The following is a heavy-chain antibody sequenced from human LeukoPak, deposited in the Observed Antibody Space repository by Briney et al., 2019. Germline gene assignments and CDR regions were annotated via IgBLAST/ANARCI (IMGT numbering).Heavy chain of an antibody. CDR1: GYIFMNYG. V-gene: IGHV1-18*01. D-gene: IGHD1-26*01. CDR2: ISGHTANT. CDR3: ARDGRYSGTYLDY. Sequence: ASVKVSCKTSGYIFMNYGVSWVRPPRGQGLAWMGWISGHTANTNYAETVQATVTMIRYTSTTTVYREMMSLRADDTAVDFCARDGRYSGTYLDYWGKGTLVTVSS. J-gene: IGHJ4*02.